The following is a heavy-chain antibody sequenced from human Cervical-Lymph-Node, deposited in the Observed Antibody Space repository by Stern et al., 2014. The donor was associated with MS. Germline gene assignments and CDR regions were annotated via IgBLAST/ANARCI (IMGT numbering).Heavy chain of an antibody. CDR1: GYTFTSYD. Sequence: QVQLVQSGAEVKKPGASVKVSCKASGYTFTSYDINWVRQATGQGLEWMGWMNPNSGNTGYAQKFQGRVTMTRNTSISTAYMELSSLRSEDTAVYYCARGRWRQLGFTFSATNWFDPWGQGTLVTVSS. CDR2: MNPNSGNT. D-gene: IGHD6-6*01. V-gene: IGHV1-8*01. J-gene: IGHJ5*02. CDR3: ARGRWRQLGFTFSATNWFDP.